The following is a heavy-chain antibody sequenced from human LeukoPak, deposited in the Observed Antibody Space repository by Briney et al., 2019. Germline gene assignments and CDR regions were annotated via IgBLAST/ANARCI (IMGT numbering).Heavy chain of an antibody. CDR2: IYPDDSDT. CDR1: GYSFSSYW. V-gene: IGHV5-51*01. D-gene: IGHD2-15*01. J-gene: IGHJ4*02. CDR3: ARHRKDIGFDS. Sequence: GESLKISRQGSGYSFSSYWIGWVRQMPGKGLEWMGIIYPDDSDTRYSPSFQGQVTISADKSISTAYLQWTSLKASDTAMYYCARHRKDIGFDSWGQGTLVTVSS.